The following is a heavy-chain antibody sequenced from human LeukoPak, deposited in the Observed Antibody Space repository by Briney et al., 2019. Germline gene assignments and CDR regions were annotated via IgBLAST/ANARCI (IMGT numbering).Heavy chain of an antibody. CDR2: MNSDGSAT. CDR1: GFSFSNYW. CDR3: AKGPNYFVS. V-gene: IGHV3-74*01. Sequence: GGSLRLSCAASGFSFSNYWMHWVRQAPGKGLVWVTRMNSDGSATYYADSVQGRFTISRDNAKNTLYLQMNSLRAEDTAMYFCAKGPNYFVSWGQGTLATVSS. J-gene: IGHJ4*02.